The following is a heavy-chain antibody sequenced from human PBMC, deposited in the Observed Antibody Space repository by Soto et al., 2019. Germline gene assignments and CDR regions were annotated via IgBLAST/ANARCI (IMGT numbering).Heavy chain of an antibody. J-gene: IGHJ4*02. V-gene: IGHV3-9*01. Sequence: EVQLVESGGGLVQPGRSLRLSCAASGFTFDDYAMHWVRQAPGKGLEWVSGISLHSGSIGYADSVKGRFTISRVKAKISLYLHMNSLSVEGTGLDYCVMYRDSSGWLGFEYWGQGTLVTVSS. CDR1: GFTFDDYA. D-gene: IGHD6-19*01. CDR3: VMYRDSSGWLGFEY. CDR2: ISLHSGSI.